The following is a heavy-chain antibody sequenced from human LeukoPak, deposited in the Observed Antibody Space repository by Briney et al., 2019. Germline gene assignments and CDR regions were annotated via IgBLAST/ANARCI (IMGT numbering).Heavy chain of an antibody. J-gene: IGHJ4*02. V-gene: IGHV3-23*01. D-gene: IGHD3-22*01. CDR1: GFTFSSCA. Sequence: PGGSLRLSCAASGFTFSSCAMSWVRQAPGKGLEWVSAISGSGGSTYYADSVKGRFTISRDNSKNTLYLQMNSLRAEDTAVYYCAKGEYYYDSSGYYYGFDYWGQGTLVTVSS. CDR2: ISGSGGST. CDR3: AKGEYYYDSSGYYYGFDY.